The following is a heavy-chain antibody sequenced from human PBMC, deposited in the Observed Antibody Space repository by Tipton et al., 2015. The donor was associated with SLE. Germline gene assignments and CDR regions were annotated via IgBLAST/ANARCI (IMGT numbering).Heavy chain of an antibody. V-gene: IGHV4-59*12. CDR2: MYYTGGT. CDR1: GASISSYY. Sequence: TLSLTCTVSGASISSYYWSWIRQPPGKGLEWIGYMYYTGGTNYNPSLESRLTMSVDTSKKQFSLQLTSVTAADTAVYYCARYNSPSWFDPWGQGTLVTVSS. J-gene: IGHJ5*02. D-gene: IGHD6-19*01. CDR3: ARYNSPSWFDP.